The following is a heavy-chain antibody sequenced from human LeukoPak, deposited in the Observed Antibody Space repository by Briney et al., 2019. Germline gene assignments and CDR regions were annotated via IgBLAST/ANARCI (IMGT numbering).Heavy chain of an antibody. Sequence: SVKVSCKASGGTFSSYAISWVRQAPGQGLEWMGRIIPIFGTANYAQKFQGRVTITTDESTRTAYMELSSLRSEDTAVYYCATGYDFWSGLVGSDNWFDPWGQGTLVPVSS. D-gene: IGHD3-3*01. CDR2: IIPIFGTA. CDR1: GGTFSSYA. J-gene: IGHJ5*02. V-gene: IGHV1-69*05. CDR3: ATGYDFWSGLVGSDNWFDP.